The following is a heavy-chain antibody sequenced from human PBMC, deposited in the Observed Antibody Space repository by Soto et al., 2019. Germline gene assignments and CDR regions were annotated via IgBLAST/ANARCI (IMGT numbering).Heavy chain of an antibody. CDR2: IGTAGDT. J-gene: IGHJ3*02. D-gene: IGHD5-18*01. CDR3: ARARIQLDDAFDI. V-gene: IGHV3-13*01. Sequence: GGSLRLSCAASGFTFSSYDMHWVRQATGKGLEWVSAIGTAGDTYYPGSVKGRFTISRENAKNSLYLQMNSLRAGDAAVYYCARARIQLDDAFDIWGQGTMVTVSS. CDR1: GFTFSSYD.